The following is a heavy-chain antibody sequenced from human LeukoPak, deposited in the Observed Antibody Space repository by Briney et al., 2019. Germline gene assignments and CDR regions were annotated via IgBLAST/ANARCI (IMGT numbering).Heavy chain of an antibody. CDR1: GFTFSSYA. J-gene: IGHJ4*02. V-gene: IGHV3-23*01. CDR3: AKWGLDCSVAGCLYYFDY. D-gene: IGHD2-15*01. Sequence: GGSLRLSCAASGFTFSSYAMSWVRQAPGKGLEWVSGISDGSTYYADSIKGRFTISRDNSKNSLYLQMNNLRAEDTAVYYCAKWGLDCSVAGCLYYFDYWGQGTLVTVSS. CDR2: ISDGST.